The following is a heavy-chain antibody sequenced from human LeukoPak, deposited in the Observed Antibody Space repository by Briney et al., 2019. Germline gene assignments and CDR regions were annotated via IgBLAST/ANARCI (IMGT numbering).Heavy chain of an antibody. Sequence: PGGSLRLSCAASGFIVSSNYMSWVRQAPGKGLEWVSVIYSGGSTYYADSVKGRFTISRDNSKNTLYLQMNSLRAEDTAVYYCARDRARGKYYFDYWGQGTLVTVSS. CDR3: ARDRARGKYYFDY. V-gene: IGHV3-53*01. J-gene: IGHJ4*02. CDR2: IYSGGST. CDR1: GFIVSSNY.